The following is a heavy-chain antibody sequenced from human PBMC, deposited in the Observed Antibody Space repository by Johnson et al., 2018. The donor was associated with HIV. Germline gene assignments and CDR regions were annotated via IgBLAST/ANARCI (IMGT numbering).Heavy chain of an antibody. J-gene: IGHJ3*02. CDR2: ISWNSGRI. V-gene: IGHV3-9*01. D-gene: IGHD2-21*02. Sequence: VESWGRLVQPGRSLRLSCAASGFIFDDYAMHWVRQVPGKGLEWVSGISWNSGRIGYADFVKGRFTISRDNANNSLYLQMSSLRPEDTALYYCAKDMGCGADCYQISITMTVGGAFDIWGQGTMVTVSS. CDR1: GFIFDDYA. CDR3: AKDMGCGADCYQISITMTVGGAFDI.